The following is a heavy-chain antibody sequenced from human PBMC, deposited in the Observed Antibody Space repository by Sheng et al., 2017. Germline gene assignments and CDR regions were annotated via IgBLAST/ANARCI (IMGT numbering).Heavy chain of an antibody. V-gene: IGHV4-59*01. CDR3: AREKRWLHQNCAFDI. J-gene: IGHJ3*02. CDR1: GGSISSYY. D-gene: IGHD5-12*01. Sequence: QVQLQESGPGLVKPSETLSLTCTVSGGSISSYYWSWIRQPPGKGLEWIGYIYYSGSTNYNPSLKSRVTISVDTSKNQFSLKLSSVTXADTAVYYCAREKRWLHQNCAFDIWGQGTMVTVSS. CDR2: IYYSGST.